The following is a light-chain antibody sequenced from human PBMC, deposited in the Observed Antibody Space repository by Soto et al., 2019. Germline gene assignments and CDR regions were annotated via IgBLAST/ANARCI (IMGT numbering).Light chain of an antibody. CDR3: CSDAGVRTVI. CDR1: SSDVGYYNL. J-gene: IGLJ2*01. Sequence: QSVLTQPASVSGSPGQSITIPCTGTSSDVGYYNLVSWYQQHPGQAPKLIISEVSERPSGISGRFSGSKSGNTASLTISGLQTEDEADYYSCSDAGVRTVIFGGGTKVTVL. V-gene: IGLV2-23*02. CDR2: EVS.